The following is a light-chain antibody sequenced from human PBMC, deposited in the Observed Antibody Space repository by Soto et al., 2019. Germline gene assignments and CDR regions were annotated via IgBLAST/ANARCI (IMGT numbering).Light chain of an antibody. V-gene: IGKV3-20*01. CDR3: QQYGSSPWT. Sequence: IVLTQSPGTLSLSPGDKATLSCRASQSLSSSYLAWYQEKPGQAPKLPIYGASTRATDIPDSFSGSGSGTDFTLTISRLEPEDFAVYYCQQYGSSPWTFGQGTKVEIQ. CDR1: QSLSSSY. CDR2: GAS. J-gene: IGKJ1*01.